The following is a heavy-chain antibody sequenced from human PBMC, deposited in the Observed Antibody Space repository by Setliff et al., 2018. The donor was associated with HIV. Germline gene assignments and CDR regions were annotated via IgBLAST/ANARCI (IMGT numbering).Heavy chain of an antibody. CDR3: ARDNEQMAVPGAVFDY. J-gene: IGHJ4*02. Sequence: SETLSLTCTVSGGSTSTTSSYWGWIRQSPGKGLEWIANIYYRGNTYYNPSLKRRVTISVDTSKNQFSLKLDSVTAADTAVYYCARDNEQMAVPGAVFDYWGQGTLVT. CDR2: IYYRGNT. V-gene: IGHV4-39*07. D-gene: IGHD6-19*01. CDR1: GGSTSTTSSY.